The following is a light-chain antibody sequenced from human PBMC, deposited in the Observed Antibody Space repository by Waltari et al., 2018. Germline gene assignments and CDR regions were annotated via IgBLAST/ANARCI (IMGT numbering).Light chain of an antibody. CDR1: NSDIGGYSY. CDR2: GVS. CDR3: SSFTSSGTWV. J-gene: IGLJ3*02. Sequence: QSALTQPASVSGSPRQSITISCTGTNSDIGGYSYVSWYQHHSGKAPKRMVFGVSDRPSGVSNRFSVSTSGNTASLTISGLQAEDEADYYCSSFTSSGTWVFGGGTRVTVL. V-gene: IGLV2-14*03.